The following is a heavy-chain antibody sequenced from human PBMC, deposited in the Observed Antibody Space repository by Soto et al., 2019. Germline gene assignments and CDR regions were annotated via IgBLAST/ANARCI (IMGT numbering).Heavy chain of an antibody. V-gene: IGHV5-51*01. CDR3: ARVVTIVRGVTPQRFDP. CDR1: GFSFNANW. D-gene: IGHD3-10*01. J-gene: IGHJ5*02. CDR2: IYPGDSET. Sequence: PCESLKISCKGSGFSFNANWIGWVRRLPVKGLEWMGIIYPGDSETRYSPSLQGQVTISADTSIRTTYLQWRSLKASDSAMYYCARVVTIVRGVTPQRFDPWGRGTLVTASS.